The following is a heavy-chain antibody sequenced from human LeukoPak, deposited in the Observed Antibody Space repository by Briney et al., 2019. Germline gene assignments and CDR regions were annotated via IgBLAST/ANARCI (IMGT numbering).Heavy chain of an antibody. Sequence: GGSLRLSCAASGFTFSSYSMNWVRQAPGKGLEWVSSISSSSSYIYYADSVKGRFTISRDNAKNSLYLQMNSLRAEDTAVYYCAKEDSSSWVHYYGMDVWGQGTTVTVSS. D-gene: IGHD6-13*01. V-gene: IGHV3-21*04. J-gene: IGHJ6*02. CDR2: ISSSSSYI. CDR3: AKEDSSSWVHYYGMDV. CDR1: GFTFSSYS.